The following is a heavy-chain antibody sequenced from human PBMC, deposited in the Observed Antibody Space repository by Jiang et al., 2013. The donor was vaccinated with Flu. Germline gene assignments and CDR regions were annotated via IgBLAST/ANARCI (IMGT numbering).Heavy chain of an antibody. V-gene: IGHV4-59*01. CDR2: IYYTGST. J-gene: IGHJ3*02. D-gene: IGHD6-19*01. CDR1: GGSISSYY. CDR3: ARPYSSGWNGRDDAFDI. Sequence: ETLSLTCTVSGGSISSYYWSWIRQPPGKGLEWIGYIYYTGSTTYNPSLKGRVTISVDTSKNQFSLKLSSVTAADTAVYYCARPYSSGWNGRDDAFDIWGQGTMVTVSS.